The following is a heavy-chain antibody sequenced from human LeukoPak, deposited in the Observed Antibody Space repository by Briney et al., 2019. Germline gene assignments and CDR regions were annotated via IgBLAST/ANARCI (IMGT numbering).Heavy chain of an antibody. J-gene: IGHJ4*02. Sequence: QPGGSLRLSCVASGFTFSSYAMHWVRQAPGKGLEWVAVISYDGSNKYYADSVKGRFTISRDNSKNTLYLQMNSLRAEDTAVYYCASVWFGELSHFDYWGQGTLVTVSS. CDR1: GFTFSSYA. V-gene: IGHV3-30-3*01. D-gene: IGHD3-10*01. CDR2: ISYDGSNK. CDR3: ASVWFGELSHFDY.